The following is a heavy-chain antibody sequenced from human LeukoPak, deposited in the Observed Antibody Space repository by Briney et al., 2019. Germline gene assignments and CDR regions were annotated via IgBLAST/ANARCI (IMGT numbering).Heavy chain of an antibody. J-gene: IGHJ4*02. Sequence: HGGSLRLSCAASGFTFSSYSMNWVRQAPGKGLEWASSIRSTSDYIYYADSVKGRFTISRDNAKNSLYLQMNSLRVEDTAVYYCARVRGGSITLTAVKGNYFDYWGQGTLVTVSS. V-gene: IGHV3-21*01. D-gene: IGHD2-21*02. CDR2: IRSTSDYI. CDR1: GFTFSSYS. CDR3: ARVRGGSITLTAVKGNYFDY.